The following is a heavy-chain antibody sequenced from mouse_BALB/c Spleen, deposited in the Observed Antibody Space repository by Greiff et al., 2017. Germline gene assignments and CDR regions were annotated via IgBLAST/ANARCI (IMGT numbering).Heavy chain of an antibody. CDR1: GFTFSSYT. CDR2: ISSGGSYT. J-gene: IGHJ3*01. CDR3: TRGDGGFAY. Sequence: EVHLVESGGGLVKPGGSLKLSCAASGFTFSSYTMSWVRQTPEKRLEWVATISSGGSYTYYPDSVKGRFTISRDNAKNTLYLQMSSLKSEDTAMYYCTRGDGGFAYWGQGTLVTVSA. V-gene: IGHV5-6-4*01. D-gene: IGHD3-3*01.